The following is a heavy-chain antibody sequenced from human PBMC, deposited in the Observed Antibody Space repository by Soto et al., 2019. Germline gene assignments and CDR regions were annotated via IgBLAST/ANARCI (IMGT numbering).Heavy chain of an antibody. D-gene: IGHD6-19*01. V-gene: IGHV1-18*01. CDR2: ISAYNGNT. Sequence: VHLGQPGAEGKKPGASGKSSAKAPGYTLTGKVTGWWRQAPGQGLEWMGWISAYNGNTKSAQKLQGRVTMTTDTSTSTAYMELRSLRSDDTAVYYCARDLAVGLVDYWGQGTLVTVSS. J-gene: IGHJ4*02. CDR1: GYTLTGKV. CDR3: ARDLAVGLVDY.